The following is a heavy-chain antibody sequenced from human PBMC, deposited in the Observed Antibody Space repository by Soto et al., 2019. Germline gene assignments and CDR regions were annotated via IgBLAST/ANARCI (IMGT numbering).Heavy chain of an antibody. D-gene: IGHD2-15*01. CDR1: GGSISSYY. Sequence: TSETLSLTCTVSGGSISSYYWSWIRQPAGKGLEWIGRIYTSGSTNYNPSLKSRVTMSVDTSKNQFSLKLSSVTAADTAVYYCARVQRVVVAPGEDIWGQGTMVTVSS. CDR2: IYTSGST. CDR3: ARVQRVVVAPGEDI. J-gene: IGHJ3*02. V-gene: IGHV4-4*07.